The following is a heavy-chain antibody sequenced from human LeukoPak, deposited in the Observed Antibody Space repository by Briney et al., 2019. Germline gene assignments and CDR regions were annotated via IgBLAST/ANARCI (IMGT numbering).Heavy chain of an antibody. V-gene: IGHV3-64*01. J-gene: IGHJ4*02. CDR2: VSSNGDAT. Sequence: GGSLRLSCAASGFTSSNYALHWVRQAPGKGLEYVSAVSSNGDATFYANSVKGRFTISRDNSKNTLYLQMGSLRAEDMAVSYCVRVGNYREFDYGGQGPLVTVSS. D-gene: IGHD1-7*01. CDR3: VRVGNYREFDY. CDR1: GFTSSNYA.